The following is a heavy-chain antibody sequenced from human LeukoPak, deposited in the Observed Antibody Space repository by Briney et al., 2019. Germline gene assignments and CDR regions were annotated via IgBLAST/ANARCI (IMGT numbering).Heavy chain of an antibody. CDR3: AKDRGYSSGRDFDY. V-gene: IGHV3-23*01. Sequence: PGGSLRLSCAASGFTFSSYAMSWVRQAPGKGLEWVSTISDDGANTYYADSVTGRFSISRDNSRSTLFLHMDSLRAEDTAVYFCAKDRGYSSGRDFDYWGQGTLVTVSS. CDR1: GFTFSSYA. D-gene: IGHD6-19*01. J-gene: IGHJ4*02. CDR2: ISDDGANT.